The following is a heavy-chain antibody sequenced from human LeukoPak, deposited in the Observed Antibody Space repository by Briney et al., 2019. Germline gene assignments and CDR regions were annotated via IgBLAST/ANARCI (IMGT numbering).Heavy chain of an antibody. CDR2: INPNSGGT. J-gene: IGHJ4*02. Sequence: ASVKVSCKASGCTLTDYYMHWVRQAPGQGLEWMGRINPNSGGTNYAQKFQGRVTMAGDTSISTVYMELSRLRSDDTAVYYCARVGYYESSGYYEYWGQGTLVTVSS. CDR1: GCTLTDYY. V-gene: IGHV1-2*06. CDR3: ARVGYYESSGYYEY. D-gene: IGHD3-22*01.